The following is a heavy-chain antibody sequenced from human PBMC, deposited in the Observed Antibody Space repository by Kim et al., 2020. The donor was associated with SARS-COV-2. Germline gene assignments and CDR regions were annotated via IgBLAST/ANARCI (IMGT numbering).Heavy chain of an antibody. J-gene: IGHJ4*02. V-gene: IGHV3-33*01. CDR1: GFTFSSHG. CDR2: IWYDGSDK. D-gene: IGHD4-17*01. CDR3: AREDSYGDYTGGFDY. Sequence: GGSLRLSCAASGFTFSSHGMHWVRQAPGKGLEWVAVIWYDGSDKYYADSVKGRFTISRDNSKNTLYLQMNSLRAEDTAVYYCAREDSYGDYTGGFDYWGQGILVTVSS.